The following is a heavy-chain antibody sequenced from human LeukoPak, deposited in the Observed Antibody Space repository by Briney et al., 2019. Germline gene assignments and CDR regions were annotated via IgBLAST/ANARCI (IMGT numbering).Heavy chain of an antibody. CDR2: IYYSGST. J-gene: IGHJ6*03. V-gene: IGHV4-59*01. CDR1: GGSISSYY. CDR3: ASMGGCYYYYMDV. D-gene: IGHD3-16*01. Sequence: PSETLSLTCTVAGGSISSYYWSWIRQPPGKGLERIRYIYYSGSTNYNRSLKSRVTISVDTSKNQFSLKLSSVNAADTAVYYCASMGGCYYYYMDVWGKGTTVTVSS.